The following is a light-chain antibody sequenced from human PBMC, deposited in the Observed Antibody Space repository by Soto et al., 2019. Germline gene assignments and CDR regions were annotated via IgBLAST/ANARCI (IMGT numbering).Light chain of an antibody. J-gene: IGKJ1*01. V-gene: IGKV3-11*01. Sequence: EIVLTQSPATLSLSPGERATLSCRASQSVSSYFAWYQQKPGQAPRLLLYDASNRATGITARFSGSGSGTDFTITISSLEPEDFAVYYWQQRSNWPRTFGQGTKVEIK. CDR1: QSVSSY. CDR3: QQRSNWPRT. CDR2: DAS.